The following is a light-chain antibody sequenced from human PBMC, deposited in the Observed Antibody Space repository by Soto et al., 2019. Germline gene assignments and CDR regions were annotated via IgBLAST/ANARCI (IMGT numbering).Light chain of an antibody. V-gene: IGLV2-23*03. CDR2: EGT. Sequence: QSALTQPASVSGSPGQSITISCTGTSSDVGSYNLVSWYQHHPGKAPKLMIYEGTKRPSGVSNRFSGSKSGNTASLTISGLQAEDEADYYCCSYAGSNAFVFGGGTKVTVL. J-gene: IGLJ2*01. CDR1: SSDVGSYNL. CDR3: CSYAGSNAFV.